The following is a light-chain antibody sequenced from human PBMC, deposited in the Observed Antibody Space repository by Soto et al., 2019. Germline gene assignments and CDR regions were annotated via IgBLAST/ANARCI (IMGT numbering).Light chain of an antibody. J-gene: IGKJ3*01. CDR1: QSVDSN. Sequence: EIVMTQSPATLSAFPGERATLSCRASQSVDSNLAWYQQKPGQAPRLLIYGASTRATGIPARFSGSGSGTEFALTISSLQSEDFALYYCQQYNSWPRTFGPGTKVDIK. CDR2: GAS. V-gene: IGKV3-15*01. CDR3: QQYNSWPRT.